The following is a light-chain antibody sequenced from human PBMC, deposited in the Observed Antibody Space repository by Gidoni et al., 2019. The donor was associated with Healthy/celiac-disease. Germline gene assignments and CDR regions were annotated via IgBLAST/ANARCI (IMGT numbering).Light chain of an antibody. CDR3: QQSYSTPPLT. CDR1: QSISSY. Sequence: DIQMTQSPSSLSASVGDRVTITCRASQSISSYLYWYQQKPGKAPKLLIYAASSLQSGVPSRFSGSGSGTDFTLTISSLQPEDFATYYCQQSYSTPPLTFGGGTKVEIK. J-gene: IGKJ4*01. CDR2: AAS. V-gene: IGKV1-39*01.